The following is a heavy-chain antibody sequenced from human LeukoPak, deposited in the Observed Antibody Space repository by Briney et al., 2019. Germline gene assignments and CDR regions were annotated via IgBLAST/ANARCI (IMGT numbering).Heavy chain of an antibody. V-gene: IGHV1-8*01. D-gene: IGHD2-2*01. Sequence: GASVKVSCKVSGYTLTELSMHWVRQATGQGLEWMGWMNPNSGNTGYAQKFQGRVTMTRNTSISTAYMELSRLRSDDTAVYYCARDSEVVPASNYWGQGTLVTVSS. CDR2: MNPNSGNT. CDR1: GYTLTELS. J-gene: IGHJ4*02. CDR3: ARDSEVVPASNY.